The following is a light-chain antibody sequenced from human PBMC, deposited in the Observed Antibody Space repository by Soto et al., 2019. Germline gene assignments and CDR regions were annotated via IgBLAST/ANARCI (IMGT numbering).Light chain of an antibody. V-gene: IGKV3-20*01. CDR3: QQYGSSRIT. CDR2: GAS. CDR1: QSVSSSY. Sequence: EIVLTQSPGTLSLSPGERATLSCRASQSVSSSYLAWYQQKPGQAPSLLIYGASRRATDIPDRFSGSGSGTDFTLTISRLEPEDFAVYYCQQYGSSRITFGQGTRLEIK. J-gene: IGKJ5*01.